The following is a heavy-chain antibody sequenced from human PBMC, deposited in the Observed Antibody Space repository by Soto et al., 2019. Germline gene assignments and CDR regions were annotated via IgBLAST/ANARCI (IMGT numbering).Heavy chain of an antibody. V-gene: IGHV4-34*01. CDR3: ARDGKGAAYTNGPYYFDY. Sequence: SETLSLTCAVYGGSFSGYYWTWIRQPPGTGLEWIGEINHSGSTNYNPSLKSRVTISVDTSKNQFSLKLTSVTAADTAVYYCARDGKGAAYTNGPYYFDYWGQGALVTVSS. CDR1: GGSFSGYY. CDR2: INHSGST. J-gene: IGHJ4*02. D-gene: IGHD2-8*01.